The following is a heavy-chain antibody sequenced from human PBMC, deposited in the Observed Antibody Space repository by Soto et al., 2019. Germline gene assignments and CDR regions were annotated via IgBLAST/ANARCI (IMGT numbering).Heavy chain of an antibody. D-gene: IGHD4-4*01. CDR3: AREGGCSNYFDF. Sequence: PSQTLSLTCDISGDSVSSNSAAWNWIRQSPSRGLEWLGRTSYRSKWCNDYAVSVKSRITINPDTSKNQFSLQLNSVTPEDTALYFCAREGGCSNYFDFWRHGTLVTV. CDR1: GDSVSSNSAA. J-gene: IGHJ4*01. V-gene: IGHV6-1*01. CDR2: TSYRSKWCN.